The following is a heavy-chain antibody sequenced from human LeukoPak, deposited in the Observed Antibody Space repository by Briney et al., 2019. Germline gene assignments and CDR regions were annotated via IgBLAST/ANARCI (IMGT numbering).Heavy chain of an antibody. J-gene: IGHJ4*02. CDR2: ISWNSDSI. CDR3: ARDRDLDY. V-gene: IGHV3-9*01. CDR1: GVTFDDYA. Sequence: PGGSLRLSCAASGVTFDDYAMHWVRQAPGKDLEWVSGISWNSDSIGYADSVKGRFTISRDNAKNSVYLQMNSLRAEDTAVYYCARDRDLDYWGQGTLVTVSS. D-gene: IGHD3-3*01.